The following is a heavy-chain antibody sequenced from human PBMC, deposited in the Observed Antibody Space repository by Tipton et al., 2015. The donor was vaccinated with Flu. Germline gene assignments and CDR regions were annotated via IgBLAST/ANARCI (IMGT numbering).Heavy chain of an antibody. V-gene: IGHV4-34*01. J-gene: IGHJ4*02. D-gene: IGHD3-22*01. CDR1: GGSFSGYY. CDR2: INHSGST. Sequence: TLSLTCAVYGGSFSGYYWSWIRQPPGKGLEWIGEINHSGSTNYNPSLKSRVTISVDTSKNQFSLKLSSVTAADTAVYYCARGREEYYDSSGYFLHPNFDYWGQGTLVTVSS. CDR3: ARGREEYYDSSGYFLHPNFDY.